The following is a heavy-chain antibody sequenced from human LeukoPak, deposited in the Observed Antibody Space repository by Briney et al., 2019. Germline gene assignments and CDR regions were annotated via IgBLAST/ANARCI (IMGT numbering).Heavy chain of an antibody. D-gene: IGHD3-10*01. J-gene: IGHJ3*02. CDR1: GCTLRRYE. CDR2: IGSSGSSI. CDR3: ARVTEGITMVRGVIGAFDI. V-gene: IGHV3-48*03. Sequence: PGWALRLSRAASGCTLRRYEINWVRQPPGKGLEGVSYIGSSGSSIYYADSVKGRFTISRDNAKNSLYLQMISLRAEDTAVYYCARVTEGITMVRGVIGAFDIWGQGTMVTVSS.